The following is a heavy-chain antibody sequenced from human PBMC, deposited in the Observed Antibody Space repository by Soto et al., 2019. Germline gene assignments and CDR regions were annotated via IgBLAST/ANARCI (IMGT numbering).Heavy chain of an antibody. V-gene: IGHV4-39*01. J-gene: IGHJ6*02. CDR3: AKTITIVFYAMDV. Sequence: ASETLSLTCAVSGGSISSNSYYWVWIRHPPGKGLEWIGSIYYSGSTNYSPSLKSRVIIFLDTSKNQFSLKLSSVTAADTAVYYCAKTITIVFYAMDVWGQGTTVTVSS. CDR1: GGSISSNSYY. D-gene: IGHD3-3*01. CDR2: IYYSGST.